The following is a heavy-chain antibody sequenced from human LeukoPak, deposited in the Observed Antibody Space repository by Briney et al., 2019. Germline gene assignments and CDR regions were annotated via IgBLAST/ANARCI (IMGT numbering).Heavy chain of an antibody. V-gene: IGHV3-23*01. CDR1: GFTFSSYA. CDR3: AKNPRDCSGGSCYSDYYFDY. Sequence: QAGGSLRLSCAASGFTFSSYAMSWVRQAPGKGLEWVSVISGSGGSTYYADSVKGRFTISRDNSKNTLCLQMNSLRAEDTAVYYCAKNPRDCSGGSCYSDYYFDYWGQGTLVTVSS. D-gene: IGHD2-15*01. CDR2: ISGSGGST. J-gene: IGHJ4*02.